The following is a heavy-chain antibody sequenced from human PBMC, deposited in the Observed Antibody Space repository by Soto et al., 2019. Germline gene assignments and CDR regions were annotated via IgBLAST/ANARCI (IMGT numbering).Heavy chain of an antibody. Sequence: PGGSLRLSCAASGFTFSSYSMNGVRQAPGKGLEWVSSISSSSSYIYYADSVKGRFTISRDNAKNSLYLQMNSLRAEDTAVYYCARETSGDSSSWTGGYYYGMDVWGQGTTVTVSS. V-gene: IGHV3-21*01. J-gene: IGHJ6*02. CDR3: ARETSGDSSSWTGGYYYGMDV. D-gene: IGHD6-13*01. CDR2: ISSSSSYI. CDR1: GFTFSSYS.